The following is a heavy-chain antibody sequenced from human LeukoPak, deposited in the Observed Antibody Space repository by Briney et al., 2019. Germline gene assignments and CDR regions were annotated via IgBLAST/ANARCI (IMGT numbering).Heavy chain of an antibody. CDR2: IIPILGIA. Sequence: GASVKVSCKASGYTFTSYAISWVRQAPGQGLEWMGRIIPILGIANYAQKFQGRVTITADKSTSTAYMELSSLRSEDTAVYYCARALGAAGINYFDYWGQGTLVTVSS. CDR3: ARALGAAGINYFDY. D-gene: IGHD6-13*01. CDR1: GYTFTSYA. J-gene: IGHJ4*02. V-gene: IGHV1-69*04.